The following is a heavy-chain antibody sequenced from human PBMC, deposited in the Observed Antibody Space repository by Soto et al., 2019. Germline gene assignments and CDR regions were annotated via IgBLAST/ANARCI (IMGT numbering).Heavy chain of an antibody. V-gene: IGHV1-69*13. CDR2: IIPIFGTA. CDR1: GGTFSSYA. D-gene: IGHD2-15*01. Sequence: SVKVSCKASGGTFSSYAISWVRQAPGQGLEWMGGIIPIFGTANYAQKFQGRVTITADESTSTAYMELSSLRSEDTAVYYCARDLHCSGGSCYLNWFDPWGQGTMVTVSS. CDR3: ARDLHCSGGSCYLNWFDP. J-gene: IGHJ5*02.